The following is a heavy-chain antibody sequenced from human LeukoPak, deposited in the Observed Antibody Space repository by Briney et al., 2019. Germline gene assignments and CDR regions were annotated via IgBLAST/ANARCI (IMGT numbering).Heavy chain of an antibody. Sequence: SETLSLTCTVSGYSIYNAYYWGWIRQPPGKGLEWIGSIYHSGSTYYNPSLKSRVTISLDTSKNQFSLKLSSATAAGTAVYYCARHFGYDDTSDYQGVPDHWGQGSLVTVSS. D-gene: IGHD3-22*01. CDR1: GYSIYNAYY. CDR3: ARHFGYDDTSDYQGVPDH. J-gene: IGHJ4*02. CDR2: IYHSGST. V-gene: IGHV4-38-2*02.